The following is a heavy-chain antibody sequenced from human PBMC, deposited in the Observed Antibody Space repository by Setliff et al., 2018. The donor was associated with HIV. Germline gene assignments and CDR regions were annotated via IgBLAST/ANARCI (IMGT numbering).Heavy chain of an antibody. J-gene: IGHJ6*03. CDR1: GGSISSYY. Sequence: SETLSLTCTVFGGSISSYYWSWIRQSPGRGLQWIGYISYSGNPNYNPSLKSRVTISVDTSKNQFSLKLSSVTAADTAVYYCARGYPGIAVAGPSYYYYYYMDVWG. D-gene: IGHD6-19*01. CDR2: ISYSGNP. V-gene: IGHV4-59*01. CDR3: ARGYPGIAVAGPSYYYYYYMDV.